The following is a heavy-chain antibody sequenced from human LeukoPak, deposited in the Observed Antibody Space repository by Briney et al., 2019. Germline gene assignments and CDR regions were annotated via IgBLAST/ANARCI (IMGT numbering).Heavy chain of an antibody. V-gene: IGHV3-64*01. D-gene: IGHD4-23*01. CDR3: ARTTVVTPGYYYMDV. J-gene: IGHJ6*03. Sequence: GGSLRLSCAASGFTFSSYAMHWVRQAPGKGLEYVSAISSNGGSTYYANSVKGRFTISRDNSKNTLYPQMGSLRAEDMAVYYCARTTVVTPGYYYMDVWGKGTTVTVSS. CDR1: GFTFSSYA. CDR2: ISSNGGST.